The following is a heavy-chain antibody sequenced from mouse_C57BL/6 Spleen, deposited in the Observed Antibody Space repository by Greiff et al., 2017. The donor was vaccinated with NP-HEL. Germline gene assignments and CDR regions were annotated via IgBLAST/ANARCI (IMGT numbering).Heavy chain of an antibody. CDR2: IYPGDGDT. D-gene: IGHD2-4*01. V-gene: IGHV1-82*01. CDR1: GYAFSSSW. J-gene: IGHJ1*03. Sequence: QVQLQQSGPELVKPGASVKISCKASGYAFSSSWMNWVKQRPGKGLEWIGRIYPGDGDTNYNGKFKGKATLTADKSSSTAYMQLSSLTSEDSAVYFCARMDDYDGDFDVWGTGTTGTVSS. CDR3: ARMDDYDGDFDV.